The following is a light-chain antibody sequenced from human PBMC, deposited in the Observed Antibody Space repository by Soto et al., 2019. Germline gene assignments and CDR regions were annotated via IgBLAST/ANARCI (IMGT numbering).Light chain of an antibody. J-gene: IGKJ5*01. CDR1: QTVSSY. CDR3: QQYGSSPT. V-gene: IGKV3-20*01. Sequence: EIVLTHSPATLSLSPGERATLSFSSSQTVSSYLLWYQQKPGQAPRLLIYGASTRATGIPGRFSGSGSGTDFTLTISRLEPEDFAVYYCQQYGSSPTFGGGTRLEIK. CDR2: GAS.